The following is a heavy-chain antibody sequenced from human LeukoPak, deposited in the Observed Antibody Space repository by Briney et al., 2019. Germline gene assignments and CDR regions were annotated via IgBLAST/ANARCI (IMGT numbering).Heavy chain of an antibody. D-gene: IGHD5-24*01. CDR2: IIPIFGTA. CDR1: GGTFSSYA. J-gene: IGHJ4*02. Sequence: GASVKVSCKASGGTFSSYAISWVRQAPGQGLEWMGGIIPIFGTANYARKFQGRVTMTRDTSTSTVYMELSSLRSEDTAVYYCARDYRGPSRDWGQGTLVTVSS. CDR3: ARDYRGPSRD. V-gene: IGHV1-69*05.